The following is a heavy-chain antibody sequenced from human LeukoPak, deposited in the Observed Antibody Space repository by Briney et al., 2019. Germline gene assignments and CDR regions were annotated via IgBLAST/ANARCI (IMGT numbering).Heavy chain of an antibody. CDR1: GYTFTSYY. Sequence: ASVKVSCTASGYTFTSYYMHWVRQAPGQGLEWMGIINPSGGSTSYAQKFQGRVTMTRDTSTSTVYMELSSLRSEDTAVYYCARGYCSSTSCSRLGWFDPWGQGTLVTVSS. V-gene: IGHV1-46*01. CDR3: ARGYCSSTSCSRLGWFDP. J-gene: IGHJ5*02. D-gene: IGHD2-2*01. CDR2: INPSGGST.